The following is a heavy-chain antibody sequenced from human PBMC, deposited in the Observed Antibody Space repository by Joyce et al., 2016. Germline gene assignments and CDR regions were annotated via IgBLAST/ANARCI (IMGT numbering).Heavy chain of an antibody. V-gene: IGHV4-31*02. D-gene: IGHD2-21*01. CDR3: VRDVRKSVIGGLDI. CDR2: IYRSGTV. Sequence: QMQLQESGPGLVRPSETLSLICSVSGDSINIPSHYWTWIRQRPGRGLEWIGYIYRSGTVYYSGALRSRLTISIDTSKNEFSLNLKSVTAADAAVYFCVRDVRKSVIGGLDIWGPGTTVIVSS. J-gene: IGHJ6*02. CDR1: GDSINIPSHY.